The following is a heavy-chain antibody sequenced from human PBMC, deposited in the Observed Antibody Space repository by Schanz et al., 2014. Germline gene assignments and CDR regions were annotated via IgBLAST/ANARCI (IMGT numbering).Heavy chain of an antibody. CDR1: GFTFDDFG. CDR2: ISWNSVSI. Sequence: EVYLVESGGDLVQPGKSPRLSCAASGFTFDDFGMHWVRQAPGKALEWVSGISWNSVSIGYADSVKGRFTISRDNAKNSLYLQMNSLRVDDTAFYFCAKVRGDQRGAFDSWGQGTLVTVSS. D-gene: IGHD4-17*01. V-gene: IGHV3-9*01. CDR3: AKVRGDQRGAFDS. J-gene: IGHJ4*02.